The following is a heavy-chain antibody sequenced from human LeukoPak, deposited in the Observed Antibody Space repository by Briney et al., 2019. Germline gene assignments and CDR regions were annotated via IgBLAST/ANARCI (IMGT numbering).Heavy chain of an antibody. D-gene: IGHD4-17*01. J-gene: IGHJ3*02. Sequence: GGSLRLSCAASGFTFSSYSMNWVRQAPGKGLEWVSSISSSSSYIYYADSVKGRFTISRDNAKNSLYLQMNSLRAEDTAVYYCARDSTVTTRGAAFDIWGQGTMVTVSS. CDR2: ISSSSSYI. V-gene: IGHV3-21*01. CDR3: ARDSTVTTRGAAFDI. CDR1: GFTFSSYS.